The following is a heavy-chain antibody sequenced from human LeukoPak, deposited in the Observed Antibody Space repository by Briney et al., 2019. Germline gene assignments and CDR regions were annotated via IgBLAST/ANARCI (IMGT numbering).Heavy chain of an antibody. J-gene: IGHJ3*02. CDR3: ARGAYKQVDAFDI. D-gene: IGHD1-1*01. CDR2: IYYSGST. V-gene: IGHV4-61*08. Sequence: SETLSLTCTVSGGSISSGGYYWSWIRQHPGKGLEWIGYIYYSGSTNYNPSLKSRVTISVDTSKSQFSLKLSSVTAADTAVYYCARGAYKQVDAFDIWGQGTMVTVSS. CDR1: GGSISSGGYY.